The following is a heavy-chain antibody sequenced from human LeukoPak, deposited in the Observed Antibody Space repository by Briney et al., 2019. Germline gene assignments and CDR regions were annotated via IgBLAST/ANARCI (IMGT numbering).Heavy chain of an antibody. J-gene: IGHJ4*02. Sequence: SQTLSLTCTVSGGSISSNSYYWSWIRQPAGKGLEWIGHIYTSGSTNYNPSLKSRVTISVDTSKNQFSLKLSSVTAADTAVYYCAREGVGGYWGQGTLVSVSS. V-gene: IGHV4-61*09. CDR2: IYTSGST. CDR1: GGSISSNSYY. CDR3: AREGVGGY. D-gene: IGHD3-10*01.